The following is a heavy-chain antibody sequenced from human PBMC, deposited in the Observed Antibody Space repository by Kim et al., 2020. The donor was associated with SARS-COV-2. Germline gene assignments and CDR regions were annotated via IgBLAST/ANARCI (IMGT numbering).Heavy chain of an antibody. CDR3: AGDSIRIEGFDY. J-gene: IGHJ4*02. V-gene: IGHV1-3*01. D-gene: IGHD1-20*01. Sequence: YSLKFQGRVTITRDTAASTAYMELSSLRSEDTAVYYCAGDSIRIEGFDYWGQGTLVTVSS.